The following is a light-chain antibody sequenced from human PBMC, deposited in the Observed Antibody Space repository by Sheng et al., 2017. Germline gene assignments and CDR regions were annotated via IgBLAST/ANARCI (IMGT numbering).Light chain of an antibody. V-gene: IGKV1-NL1*01. CDR1: QGISNS. CDR2: AAS. Sequence: DIQMTQSPSSLSASVGDRVTITCRASQGISNSLAWYQQKPGKAPKVLLYAASRLESGVPSRFSGSGSGTEYTLTISRLQPEDFATYYCQQYYSTPFTFGPWDQSGYQT. J-gene: IGKJ3*01. CDR3: QQYYSTPFT.